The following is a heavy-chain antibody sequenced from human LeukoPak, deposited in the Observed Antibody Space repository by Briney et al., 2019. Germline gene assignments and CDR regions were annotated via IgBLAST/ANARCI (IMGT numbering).Heavy chain of an antibody. CDR1: GYSFTSYW. V-gene: IGHV5-51*01. CDR3: ARPVAGTPYYFDY. D-gene: IGHD6-19*01. Sequence: GESLKISCKGSGYSFTSYWIGWVRQMPGKGLERMGIIYPGDSDTRYSPSIQGQVTISADKSISTAYLQWSSLKASDTAMYYCARPVAGTPYYFDYWGQGTLVTVSS. J-gene: IGHJ4*02. CDR2: IYPGDSDT.